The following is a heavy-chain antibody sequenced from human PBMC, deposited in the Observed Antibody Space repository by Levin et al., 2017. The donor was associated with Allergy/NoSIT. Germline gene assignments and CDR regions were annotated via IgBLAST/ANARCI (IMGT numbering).Heavy chain of an antibody. D-gene: IGHD5-18*01. CDR1: GFTFSSYG. CDR3: ARDQAVGYSYAKLFDY. V-gene: IGHV3-33*01. Sequence: PGGSLRLSCAASGFTFSSYGMHWVRQAPGKGLEWVAVIWYDGSNKYYADSVKGRFTISRDNSKNTLYLQMNSLRAEDTAVYYCARDQAVGYSYAKLFDYWGQGTLVTVSS. CDR2: IWYDGSNK. J-gene: IGHJ4*02.